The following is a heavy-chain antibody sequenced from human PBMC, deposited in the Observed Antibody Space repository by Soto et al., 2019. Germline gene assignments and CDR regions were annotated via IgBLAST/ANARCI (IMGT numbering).Heavy chain of an antibody. CDR1: GGPISSGDYY. D-gene: IGHD3-3*01. Sequence: SETLSLTCTVSGGPISSGDYYWSWIRQPPGKGLEWIGYIYYSGSTYYNPSLKSRVTISADTSKNQFSLKLSSVTAADTAVYYCAREAAGSDVWSIYYTWFDPWGQGTLVTVSS. CDR3: AREAAGSDVWSIYYTWFDP. V-gene: IGHV4-30-4*01. CDR2: IYYSGST. J-gene: IGHJ5*02.